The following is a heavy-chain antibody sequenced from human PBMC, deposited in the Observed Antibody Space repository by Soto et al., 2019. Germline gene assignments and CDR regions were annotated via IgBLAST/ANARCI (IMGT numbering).Heavy chain of an antibody. CDR1: GGTFSSYA. CDR3: ARDPAANYDFWSGPAFDS. CDR2: IIPIFGTA. Sequence: SVKVSCKASGGTFSSYAISWVRQAPGQGLEWMGGIIPIFGTANYAQKFQGRVTITADESTSTAYMEPSSLRSEDTAVYYCARDPAANYDFWSGPAFDSWGQGTLVTVSS. D-gene: IGHD3-3*01. V-gene: IGHV1-69*13. J-gene: IGHJ4*02.